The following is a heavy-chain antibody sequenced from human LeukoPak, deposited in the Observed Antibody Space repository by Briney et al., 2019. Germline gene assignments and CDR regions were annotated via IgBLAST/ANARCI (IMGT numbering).Heavy chain of an antibody. J-gene: IGHJ4*02. D-gene: IGHD2-21*01. Sequence: SQTLSLTCTVSGGSISSGSYYWSWIRQPAGKGLEGIGRMYSSGSTNYNPSLKSRVTISVDTSKNQFSLKLSSVTAADTAVYYCARGTVGRTYWGGDCYSPIDYWGQGSLVTVSS. CDR1: GGSISSGSYY. V-gene: IGHV4-61*02. CDR2: MYSSGST. CDR3: ARGTVGRTYWGGDCYSPIDY.